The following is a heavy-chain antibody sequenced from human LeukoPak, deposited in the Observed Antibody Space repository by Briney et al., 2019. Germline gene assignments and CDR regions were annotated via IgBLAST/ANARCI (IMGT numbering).Heavy chain of an antibody. D-gene: IGHD6-6*01. CDR3: ARAGGDTTSSQDLDF. V-gene: IGHV4-59*11. Sequence: SETLSLTCTVAGASISSHYWSWIRQPPGKGLEWIGYISYSGNSDYNPSLKSPVTRSVDTSKNQLSLRMASVTAADTAVYYCARAGGDTTSSQDLDFWGQGTLVTVSS. CDR2: ISYSGNS. CDR1: GASISSHY. J-gene: IGHJ4*02.